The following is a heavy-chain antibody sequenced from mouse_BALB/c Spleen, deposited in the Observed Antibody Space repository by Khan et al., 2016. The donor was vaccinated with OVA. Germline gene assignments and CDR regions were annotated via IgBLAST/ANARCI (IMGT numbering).Heavy chain of an antibody. Sequence: EVELVESGGGLVKPGGSLKLSCAASGFTFSSYAVSWVRQTPEKRLEWVATINSDGAYTYYPDSVKGRFTISRDNDMNTLYLQMSILSAEDTAMYYCARHNFGPFAYWGQGTLVTVSA. D-gene: IGHD1-3*01. CDR3: ARHNFGPFAY. CDR2: INSDGAYT. J-gene: IGHJ3*01. CDR1: GFTFSSYA. V-gene: IGHV5-9-3*01.